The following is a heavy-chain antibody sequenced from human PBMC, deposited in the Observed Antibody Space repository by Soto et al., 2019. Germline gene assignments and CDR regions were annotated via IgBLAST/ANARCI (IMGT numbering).Heavy chain of an antibody. J-gene: IGHJ5*02. CDR2: INPNSGDT. V-gene: IGHV1-2*02. CDR1: GYSFTGYY. Sequence: VKVSCKASGYSFTGYYLHWVRQAPGQGLEWMGWINPNSGDTSYAQRFQGTVTMTRDTSITTAYLEVNRLRSDDTAVYYCARGMKVATILGWFDPWGQGTLVTVSS. D-gene: IGHD5-12*01. CDR3: ARGMKVATILGWFDP.